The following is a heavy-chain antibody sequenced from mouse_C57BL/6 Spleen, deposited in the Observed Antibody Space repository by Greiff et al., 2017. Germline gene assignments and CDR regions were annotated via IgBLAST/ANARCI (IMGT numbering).Heavy chain of an antibody. CDR1: GYTFTSYW. V-gene: IGHV1-55*01. J-gene: IGHJ2*01. D-gene: IGHD1-1*01. Sequence: QVQLQQPGAELVKPGASVKMSCKASGYTFTSYWITWVKQRPGQGLEWIGDIYPGSGSTNYNEKFKSKATLTVDTSSSTAYMQLSSLTSEDSAVYYCARGVYYYGSRPFGYWGQGTTLTVTS. CDR3: ARGVYYYGSRPFGY. CDR2: IYPGSGST.